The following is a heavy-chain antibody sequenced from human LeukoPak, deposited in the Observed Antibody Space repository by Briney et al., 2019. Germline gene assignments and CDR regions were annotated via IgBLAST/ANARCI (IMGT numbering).Heavy chain of an antibody. CDR3: ARADIVVVPADSWFDP. V-gene: IGHV1-18*04. Sequence: AAVKVSCKASGYTFTSYVISWVRQAPGQGVEWMGWISAYNGNTNYPQKLQGRVNMTTDTSTRTAYMELRSLRSDDAAVYYCARADIVVVPADSWFDPWGQGTLVTVSS. D-gene: IGHD2-2*01. CDR2: ISAYNGNT. CDR1: GYTFTSYV. J-gene: IGHJ5*02.